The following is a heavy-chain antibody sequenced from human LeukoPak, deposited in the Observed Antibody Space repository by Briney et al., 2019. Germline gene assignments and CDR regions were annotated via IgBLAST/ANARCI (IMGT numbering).Heavy chain of an antibody. J-gene: IGHJ4*02. CDR2: ISSSGSTI. CDR3: ARVVWGGYRKDY. Sequence: GGSLRLSCAASGFTFSTYNMNWVRKAPGKGLEWVSYISSSGSTIYYADSVKGRFTISRDNAKNSLYLQMNSLRAEDTAVYYCARVVWGGYRKDYWGQGTLVTVSS. D-gene: IGHD3-16*02. V-gene: IGHV3-48*01. CDR1: GFTFSTYN.